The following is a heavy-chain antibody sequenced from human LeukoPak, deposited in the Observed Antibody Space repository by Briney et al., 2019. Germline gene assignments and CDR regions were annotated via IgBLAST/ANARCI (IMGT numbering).Heavy chain of an antibody. D-gene: IGHD3-10*01. V-gene: IGHV1-18*01. J-gene: IGHJ4*02. CDR3: ARDPLLYYYGSGSHFDY. CDR2: ISAYNGNT. Sequence: GASVKVSSKASGYTFTRYGISRVRQAPGQGLEWMGWISAYNGNTNYAQKLQGRVTMTTDTSTSTAYMELRSLRSDDTAVYYCARDPLLYYYGSGSHFDYWGQGTLVTVSS. CDR1: GYTFTRYG.